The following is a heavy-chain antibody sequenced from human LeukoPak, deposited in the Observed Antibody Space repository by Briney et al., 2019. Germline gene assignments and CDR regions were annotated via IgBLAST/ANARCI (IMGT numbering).Heavy chain of an antibody. J-gene: IGHJ6*02. V-gene: IGHV3-7*01. CDR2: INHEGGDI. CDR3: ATYINWVAGDV. CDR1: GFAFSNSG. D-gene: IGHD1-1*01. Sequence: PGGSLRLSCAASGFAFSNSGMSWLRQAPGKGLEWVANINHEGGDIHYVDSVKGRFTISRDNAKDSLYLQMNSLRAEDTAVYYCATYINWVAGDVWGQGTTVTVSS.